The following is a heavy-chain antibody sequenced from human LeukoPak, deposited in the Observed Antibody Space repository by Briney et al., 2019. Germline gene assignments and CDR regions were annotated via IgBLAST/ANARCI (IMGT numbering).Heavy chain of an antibody. Sequence: GGSLRLSCAASGLTVSSNYMSWVRQAPGKGLEWVSVIYKGGSIYYADSVKGRFTISRDNSKNTVYLQMKSLRAEDTAVYYCAREGQWGQGTTVTVSS. CDR3: AREGQ. CDR1: GLTVSSNY. CDR2: IYKGGSI. J-gene: IGHJ6*02. V-gene: IGHV3-53*01.